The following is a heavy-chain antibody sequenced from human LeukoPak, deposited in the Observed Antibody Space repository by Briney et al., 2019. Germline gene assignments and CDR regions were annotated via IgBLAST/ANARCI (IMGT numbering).Heavy chain of an antibody. CDR3: VREGRTSGFDY. CDR2: ISGSGSRI. CDR1: GFTLSSYE. J-gene: IGHJ4*02. Sequence: PGGSLRLSCAASGFTLSSYEINWVRQAPGKGLEWVSYISGSGSRIDYADYVKGRFTLSRDNAKTSLYLQLSSLRADDTAVYYCVREGRTSGFDYWGQGILVTVSS. V-gene: IGHV3-48*03. D-gene: IGHD6-6*01.